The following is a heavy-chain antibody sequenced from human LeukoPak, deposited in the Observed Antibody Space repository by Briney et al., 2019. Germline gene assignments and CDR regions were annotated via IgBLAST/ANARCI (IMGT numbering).Heavy chain of an antibody. CDR1: GFTFSSYG. Sequence: GRSLRLSCAASGFTFSSYGMHWVRQAPGKGLEWVAVTWYDGNNKYYTDSVKGRFTISRDNSKNTLDLQMNSLRAEDTAVYYCARDFVVERGRYFDYGGQGTLVTVSS. CDR2: TWYDGNNK. J-gene: IGHJ4*02. D-gene: IGHD2-15*01. V-gene: IGHV3-33*01. CDR3: ARDFVVERGRYFDY.